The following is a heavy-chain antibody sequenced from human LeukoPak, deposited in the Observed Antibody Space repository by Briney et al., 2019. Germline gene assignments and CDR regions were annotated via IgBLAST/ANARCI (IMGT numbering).Heavy chain of an antibody. J-gene: IGHJ6*03. CDR2: IIPIFGTA. CDR3: ARWRASGGYYYYYYMDV. Sequence: SVKVSCKASGGTFSGYAISWVRQAPGQGLEWMGGIIPIFGTANYAQKFQGRVTITADESTSTAYMGLSSLRSEDTAVYYRARWRASGGYYYYYYMDVWGKGTTVTVSS. V-gene: IGHV1-69*13. D-gene: IGHD3-10*01. CDR1: GGTFSGYA.